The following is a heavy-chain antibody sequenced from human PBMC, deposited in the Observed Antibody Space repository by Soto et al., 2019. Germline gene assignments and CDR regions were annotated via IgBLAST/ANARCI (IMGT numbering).Heavy chain of an antibody. CDR1: GYTFTSYG. D-gene: IGHD2-2*01. Sequence: QVQLVQSGAEVKKPGASVKVSCKASGYTFTSYGISWVRQAPGQGLEWMGWISAYNGNTNYAQKLQGRVTMTTDTSTSTAYMELRSLRSDDTAVYYCARDFDRGSDIVVVPAAFDYWGQGTLVTVSS. J-gene: IGHJ4*02. CDR2: ISAYNGNT. V-gene: IGHV1-18*01. CDR3: ARDFDRGSDIVVVPAAFDY.